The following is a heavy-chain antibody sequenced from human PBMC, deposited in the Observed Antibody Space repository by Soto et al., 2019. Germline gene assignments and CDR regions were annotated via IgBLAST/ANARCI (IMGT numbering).Heavy chain of an antibody. CDR1: GLIFSNYG. V-gene: IGHV3-21*06. Sequence: EVQFVESGGGLVKPGGSLRLSCTASGLIFSNYGMNWVRQAAGKRPEWVSSISSGGDYIDYGDSVKGRLTISRDNEDNILYLQLTSLGVGDTGVYYCATDGAAGAVMGVWGQGTTVTVSS. CDR3: ATDGAAGAVMGV. J-gene: IGHJ6*02. D-gene: IGHD6-13*01. CDR2: ISSGGDYI.